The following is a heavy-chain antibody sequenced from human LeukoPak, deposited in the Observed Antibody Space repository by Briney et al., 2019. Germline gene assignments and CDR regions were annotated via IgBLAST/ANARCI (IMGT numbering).Heavy chain of an antibody. J-gene: IGHJ4*02. Sequence: GGSLRLSCAASGFTFTNAWMNWVRQAPGKGLEWVGRIKSKADGETIDYAAPVKGRFTFSRDDSKNMLYLQMNSLKSEDTAAYYCSTLTSRGLSDSWGQGTLATVSS. V-gene: IGHV3-15*07. CDR1: GFTFTNAW. CDR2: IKSKADGETI. CDR3: STLTSRGLSDS. D-gene: IGHD1-20*01.